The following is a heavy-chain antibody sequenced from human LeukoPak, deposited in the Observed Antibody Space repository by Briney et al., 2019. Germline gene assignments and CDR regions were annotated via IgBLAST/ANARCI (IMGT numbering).Heavy chain of an antibody. D-gene: IGHD3-9*01. Sequence: GESLKISCKGSGYSFTSYWIGWVRQMPGKGLEWMGIIYPGDSDTRYSPSFQGQVTISADKSISTAYLQWSSLKASDTAMYYCARLHYDILTGYYIYYYYMDVWGKGTTVTISS. CDR3: ARLHYDILTGYYIYYYYMDV. J-gene: IGHJ6*03. CDR2: IYPGDSDT. CDR1: GYSFTSYW. V-gene: IGHV5-51*01.